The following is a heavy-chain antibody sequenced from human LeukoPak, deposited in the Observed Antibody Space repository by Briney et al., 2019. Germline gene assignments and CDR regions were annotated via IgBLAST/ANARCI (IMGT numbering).Heavy chain of an antibody. D-gene: IGHD3-22*01. CDR2: MNPNSGNT. CDR1: GYTFTSYD. Sequence: ASVKVSCKASGYTFTSYDINWVRQATGQGLEWMGWMNPNSGNTGYAQKFQGRVTMTRDTSTSTVYMELSSLRSEDTAVYYCARSYDSSVLRAYFDYWGQGTLVTVSS. J-gene: IGHJ4*02. V-gene: IGHV1-8*01. CDR3: ARSYDSSVLRAYFDY.